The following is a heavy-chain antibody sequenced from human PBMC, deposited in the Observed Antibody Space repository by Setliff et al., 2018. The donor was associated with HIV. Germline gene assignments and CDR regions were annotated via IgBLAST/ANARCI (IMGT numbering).Heavy chain of an antibody. J-gene: IGHJ6*02. CDR1: GGSISSSSYY. CDR2: IYYSGGT. CDR3: ARYFDWFSYGMDV. D-gene: IGHD3-9*01. V-gene: IGHV4-39*07. Sequence: SETLSLTCTVSGGSISSSSYYWGWIRQPPGKGLEWIGSIYYSGGTYYNPSLKSRVTISVDTSKNQFSLKLSSVTAADTAVYYCARYFDWFSYGMDVWGQGTTVTVSS.